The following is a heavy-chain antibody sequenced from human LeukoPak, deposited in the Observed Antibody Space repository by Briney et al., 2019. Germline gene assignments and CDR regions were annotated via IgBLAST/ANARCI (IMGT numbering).Heavy chain of an antibody. D-gene: IGHD4-17*01. CDR1: GFTFSSYS. Sequence: GGSLRLSCAASGFTFSSYSMNWVRQAPGKGLEWVSSISSSSSYIYYADSVKGRFTISRDNAKDSLYLQMNSLRAADTAVYYCARDLVSGDYEEYSFDYWGQGTLVTVSS. V-gene: IGHV3-21*01. J-gene: IGHJ4*02. CDR2: ISSSSSYI. CDR3: ARDLVSGDYEEYSFDY.